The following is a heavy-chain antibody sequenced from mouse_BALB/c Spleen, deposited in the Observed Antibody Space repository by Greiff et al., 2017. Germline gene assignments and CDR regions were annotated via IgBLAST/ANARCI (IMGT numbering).Heavy chain of an antibody. Sequence: EVKLVESGPGLVKPSQSLSLTCSVTGYSITSGYYWNWIRQFPGNKLEWMGYISYDGSNNYNPSLKNRISITRDTSKNQFFLKLNSVTTEDTATYYCARDPLYYGSGAMDYWGQGTSVTVSS. CDR2: ISYDGSN. J-gene: IGHJ4*01. V-gene: IGHV3-6*02. CDR3: ARDPLYYGSGAMDY. D-gene: IGHD1-1*01. CDR1: GYSITSGYY.